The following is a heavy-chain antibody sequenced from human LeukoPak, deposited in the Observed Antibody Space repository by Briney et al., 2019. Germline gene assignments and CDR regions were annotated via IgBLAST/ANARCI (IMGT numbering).Heavy chain of an antibody. J-gene: IGHJ4*02. CDR1: GYTFTSYG. V-gene: IGHV1-18*01. CDR2: ISPYNGNT. D-gene: IGHD2-2*01. CDR3: ARDAGFYCSSTSCYEIDY. Sequence: ASVKVSCKASGYTFTSYGISWVRQAPGQGLEWMGWISPYNGNTNYAQTLQGRVTMTTDTSTSTAYMELRSLRSDDTAVYYCARDAGFYCSSTSCYEIDYWGQGTLVTVSS.